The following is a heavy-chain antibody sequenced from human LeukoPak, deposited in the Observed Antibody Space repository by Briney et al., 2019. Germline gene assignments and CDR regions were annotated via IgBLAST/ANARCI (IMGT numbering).Heavy chain of an antibody. J-gene: IGHJ4*02. Sequence: GASVKVSCKASGYTFSNFAMHWVRQAPGQRLEWMGWINADNGNTEYSQKIQGRVTITRDTSASTAYMELSSLRSEDTAVYHCARDRLISGGNPSDYWGQGTLVTVSS. CDR1: GYTFSNFA. CDR3: ARDRLISGGNPSDY. D-gene: IGHD4-23*01. CDR2: INADNGNT. V-gene: IGHV1-3*01.